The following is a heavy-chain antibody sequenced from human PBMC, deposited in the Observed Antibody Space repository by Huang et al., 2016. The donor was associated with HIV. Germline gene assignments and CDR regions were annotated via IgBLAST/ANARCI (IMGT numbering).Heavy chain of an antibody. CDR2: KKYDGIKE. CDR3: AGYPRGRFDT. V-gene: IGHV3-7*01. CDR1: GFSITNYW. J-gene: IGHJ5*02. Sequence: EEQLVESGGGLVQVGGSLRLSCAGTGFSITNYWMNWVRQGPGKGLEWLANKKYDGIKEYYVDSVKGRFTISRDNAKNSLYLQMNSLIVEDTAVYYCAGYPRGRFDTWGRGILVSVSS.